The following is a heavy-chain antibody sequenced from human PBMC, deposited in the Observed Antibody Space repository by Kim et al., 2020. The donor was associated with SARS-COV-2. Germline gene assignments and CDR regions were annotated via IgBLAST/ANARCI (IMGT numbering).Heavy chain of an antibody. CDR2: IIPIFGTA. Sequence: SVKVSCKASGGTFSSYAISWVRQAPGQGLKWMGGIIPIFGTANYAQKFQGRVTITADESTSTAYMELSSLRSEDTAVYYCARETYCSSTSCYMGYYYYGMDVWGQGTTVTVSS. J-gene: IGHJ6*02. V-gene: IGHV1-69*13. CDR1: GGTFSSYA. CDR3: ARETYCSSTSCYMGYYYYGMDV. D-gene: IGHD2-2*02.